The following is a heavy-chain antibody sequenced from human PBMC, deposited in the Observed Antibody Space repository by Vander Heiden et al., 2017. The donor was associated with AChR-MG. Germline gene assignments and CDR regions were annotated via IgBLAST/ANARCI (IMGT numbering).Heavy chain of an antibody. D-gene: IGHD3-10*01. CDR2: INHSGST. V-gene: IGHV4-34*01. Sequence: QVQLQQWGAGLLKPSETLSLPCAVYGGSLSGYYGGWSRQPPGKGRGWMGEINHSGSTNSNPSLKSRVTISVDTSKSQFSLKLSSVTAADTAVYYCARGRRDYYGSGSYYGSDYWGQGTLVTVSS. CDR1: GGSLSGYY. J-gene: IGHJ4*02. CDR3: ARGRRDYYGSGSYYGSDY.